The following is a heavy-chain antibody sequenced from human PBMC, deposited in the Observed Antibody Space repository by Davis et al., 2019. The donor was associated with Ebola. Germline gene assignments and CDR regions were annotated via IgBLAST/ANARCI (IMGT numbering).Heavy chain of an antibody. V-gene: IGHV1-18*01. J-gene: IGHJ6*04. CDR1: GYTFSSYD. CDR3: ARSGLSFGVVKYHYGMDV. Sequence: ASVKVSCKASGYTFSSYDISWVRQAPGQGPEWMGWISLYTGNTKYTQKFQGRVTITTDTSTRTAYMELRSLRSDDTAVYYCARSGLSFGVVKYHYGMDVWGKGTTVTVSS. D-gene: IGHD3-3*01. CDR2: ISLYTGNT.